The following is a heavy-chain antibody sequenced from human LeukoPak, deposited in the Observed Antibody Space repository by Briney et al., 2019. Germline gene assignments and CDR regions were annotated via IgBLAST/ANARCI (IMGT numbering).Heavy chain of an antibody. J-gene: IGHJ4*02. CDR3: ARDLSYYDFWSGYLRDY. V-gene: IGHV1-2*02. Sequence: ASVKVSCKASGYTFTGYYMHWVRQAPGQGLEWMGWINPNSGGTNYAQKFQGGVTMTRDTPISTAYMELSRLRSDDTAVYYCARDLSYYDFWSGYLRDYWGQGTLVTVSS. D-gene: IGHD3-3*01. CDR1: GYTFTGYY. CDR2: INPNSGGT.